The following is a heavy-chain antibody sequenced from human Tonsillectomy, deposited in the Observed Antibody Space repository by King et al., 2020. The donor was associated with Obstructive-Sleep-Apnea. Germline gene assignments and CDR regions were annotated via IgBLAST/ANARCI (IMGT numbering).Heavy chain of an antibody. CDR1: GGSISSGGYY. CDR3: ARDRGIVPAAWIDY. D-gene: IGHD2-2*01. CDR2: IYYSGST. V-gene: IGHV4-31*03. J-gene: IGHJ4*02. Sequence: KLQESGPGLVKPSQTLSLTCTVSGGSISSGGYYWSWIRQHPGKGLEWIGYIYYSGSTYYNPSLKSRVTISVDTSKNQFSLKLSSVTAADTAVYYCARDRGIVPAAWIDYWGQGTLVTVSS.